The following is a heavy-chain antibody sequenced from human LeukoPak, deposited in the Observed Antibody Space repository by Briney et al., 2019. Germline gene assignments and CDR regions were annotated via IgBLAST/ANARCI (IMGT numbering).Heavy chain of an antibody. D-gene: IGHD6-19*01. J-gene: IGHJ4*02. Sequence: RGSLRLSCAASGFDFSSYEMNWVRQAPGKGLEWVSYISNSGRSKYYADSVKGRFTISRDNIKNILYLQTDSLRAEDTAVYYCARKRAGPSDYWGQGTLVTVSS. CDR2: ISNSGRSK. CDR3: ARKRAGPSDY. V-gene: IGHV3-48*03. CDR1: GFDFSSYE.